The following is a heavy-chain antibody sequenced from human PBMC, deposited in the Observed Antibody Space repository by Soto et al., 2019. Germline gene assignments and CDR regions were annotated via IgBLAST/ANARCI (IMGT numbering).Heavy chain of an antibody. J-gene: IGHJ6*02. Sequence: GGSLRLSCAASGFTFSGYWMTWVRQAPGKGLEWVANINQYGNEKYYVDSVKGRFSISRDNPKNSLYLQMSSLGVEDTAVYYCARDPQYCFSSDCSGFYGLDVWGQGTTVTVYS. CDR2: INQYGNEK. CDR3: ARDPQYCFSSDCSGFYGLDV. D-gene: IGHD2-2*01. CDR1: GFTFSGYW. V-gene: IGHV3-7*01.